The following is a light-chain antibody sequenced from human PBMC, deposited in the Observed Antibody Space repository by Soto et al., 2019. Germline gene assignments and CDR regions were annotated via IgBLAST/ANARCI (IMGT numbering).Light chain of an antibody. J-gene: IGLJ2*01. CDR2: RDS. Sequence: YELTQPLSVSVALGQTARITCGGNNIGSKNVHWYQQKPGQAPVLVIYRDSNRPSGIPERFSGSNSGNTATLTISRAQAGDEADYYCQVWDSSTEFGGGTKLTVL. CDR3: QVWDSSTE. CDR1: NIGSKN. V-gene: IGLV3-9*01.